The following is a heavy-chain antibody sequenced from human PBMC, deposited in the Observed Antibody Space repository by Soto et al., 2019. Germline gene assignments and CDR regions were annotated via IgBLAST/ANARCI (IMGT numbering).Heavy chain of an antibody. Sequence: QLQLQESGPGLVKLSETLSLTCTVSGGSISSSSYYWGWIRQPPGKGLEWIGSIYYIGSTYYNPSLKRRVTRSVDTTKNQFSLKLSSVTAADTAVYYCARSITMFRGALMFDPWGQGTLVTVSS. CDR1: GGSISSSSYY. CDR2: IYYIGST. D-gene: IGHD3-10*01. J-gene: IGHJ5*02. V-gene: IGHV4-39*01. CDR3: ARSITMFRGALMFDP.